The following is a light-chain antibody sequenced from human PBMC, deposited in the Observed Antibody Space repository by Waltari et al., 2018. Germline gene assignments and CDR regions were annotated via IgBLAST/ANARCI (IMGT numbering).Light chain of an antibody. CDR2: KAS. CDR1: QRISSW. V-gene: IGKV1-5*03. J-gene: IGKJ3*01. CDR3: QQYNTYPLT. Sequence: DIQMTQSPSTLSASVGDRVTITCRASQRISSWLAWYQQKPGKAPKLLIYKASSLESGVPSRFSGSGSGTEFTLTISSLQPDDIATYYCQQYNTYPLTFGPGTKVDIK.